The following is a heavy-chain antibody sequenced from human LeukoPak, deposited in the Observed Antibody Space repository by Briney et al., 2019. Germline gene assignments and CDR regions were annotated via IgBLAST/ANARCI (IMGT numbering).Heavy chain of an antibody. CDR1: GFTFSSYS. CDR2: ISSSSYI. D-gene: IGHD6-13*01. CDR3: ARLFVGIAAAGTKPDY. J-gene: IGHJ4*02. Sequence: GGSLRLSCAASGFTFSSYSMNWVRQAPGKGLEWVSSISSSSYIYYADSVKGRFTISRDNAKNSLYLQMNSLRAEDTAVYYCARLFVGIAAAGTKPDYWGQGTLVTVSS. V-gene: IGHV3-21*01.